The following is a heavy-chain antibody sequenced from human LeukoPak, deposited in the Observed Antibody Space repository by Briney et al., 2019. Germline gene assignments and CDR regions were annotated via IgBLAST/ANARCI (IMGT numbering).Heavy chain of an antibody. D-gene: IGHD6-19*01. CDR3: ASTARQWLVPSDY. V-gene: IGHV4-61*01. J-gene: IGHJ4*02. Sequence: SETLSLTCTVSDGSVSSRSHYWSWIRQPPGRGLEWIGYIYYSGSTNYNPSLKSRVTISVDTSKNQFSLKLSSVTAADTAVYYCASTARQWLVPSDYWGQGTLVTVSS. CDR2: IYYSGST. CDR1: DGSVSSRSHY.